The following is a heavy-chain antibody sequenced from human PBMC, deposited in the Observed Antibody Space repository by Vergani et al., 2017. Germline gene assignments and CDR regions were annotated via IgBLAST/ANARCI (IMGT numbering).Heavy chain of an antibody. CDR1: GYTFTSYG. J-gene: IGHJ4*02. D-gene: IGHD6-19*01. V-gene: IGHV1-18*01. Sequence: QVQLVQSGSEVKKPGASVKVSCKTFGYTFTSYGITWVRQAPGQGLEWMGWISPYNGDTNYAQKLQGRVTVTVDKVTKTAYMELRSLKSDDTAIYFCARQRPGSGLSPGDFDDWGQGILVTVSS. CDR3: ARQRPGSGLSPGDFDD. CDR2: ISPYNGDT.